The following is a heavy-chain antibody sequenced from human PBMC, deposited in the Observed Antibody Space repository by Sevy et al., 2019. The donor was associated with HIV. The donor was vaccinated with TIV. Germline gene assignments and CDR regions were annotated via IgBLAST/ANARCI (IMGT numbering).Heavy chain of an antibody. CDR2: ISGSGGGT. CDR3: AKDPTLTYTSSGYYFDY. J-gene: IGHJ4*02. D-gene: IGHD6-13*01. Sequence: GGSLRLSCAASGFTFSSYAMSWVRQAPGKGLEWVSAISGSGGGTYYADSVKGRFTISRDNSKNTLYLEMSSLRAADTAVYYCAKDPTLTYTSSGYYFDYWGQGTLVTVSS. CDR1: GFTFSSYA. V-gene: IGHV3-23*01.